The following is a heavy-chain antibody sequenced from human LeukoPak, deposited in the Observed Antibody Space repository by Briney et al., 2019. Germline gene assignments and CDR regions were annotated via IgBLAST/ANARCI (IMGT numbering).Heavy chain of an antibody. D-gene: IGHD5-24*01. V-gene: IGHV3-30*18. Sequence: GSLRLSCAASGFTFSSYGMHWVRQAPGKGLEWVAVISYDGSNKYYADSVKGRFTISRDNSKNTLYLQMNSQRAEDTAVYYCAKDTIARFDPWGQGTLVTVSS. CDR3: AKDTIARFDP. CDR2: ISYDGSNK. J-gene: IGHJ5*02. CDR1: GFTFSSYG.